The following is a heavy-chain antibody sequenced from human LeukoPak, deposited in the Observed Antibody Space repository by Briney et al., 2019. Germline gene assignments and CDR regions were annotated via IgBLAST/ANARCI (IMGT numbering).Heavy chain of an antibody. Sequence: GGSLRLSCAASGFTFSSYSMNWVRQAPGKGLEWVSSISSSSSYIYYADSVKGRFTISRGNAKNSLYLQMNSLRAEDTAVYYCARGLHYDSSGYYLANFDYWGQGTLVTVSS. CDR1: GFTFSSYS. CDR2: ISSSSSYI. D-gene: IGHD3-22*01. J-gene: IGHJ4*02. CDR3: ARGLHYDSSGYYLANFDY. V-gene: IGHV3-21*01.